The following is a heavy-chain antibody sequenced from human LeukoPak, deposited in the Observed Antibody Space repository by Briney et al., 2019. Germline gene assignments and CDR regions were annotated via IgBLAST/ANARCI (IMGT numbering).Heavy chain of an antibody. CDR2: IYYSGST. V-gene: IGHV4-59*01. CDR3: ARVWGYCSSTSCYRSAFDI. Sequence: SETLSLTCTVSGGSISSYYWSWIRQPPGKGLEWIGYIYYSGSTNYNPSLKSRVTISVDTSKNQFSLKLSSVTAADTAVYYCARVWGYCSSTSCYRSAFDIWGQGTMVTVSS. CDR1: GGSISSYY. D-gene: IGHD2-2*02. J-gene: IGHJ3*02.